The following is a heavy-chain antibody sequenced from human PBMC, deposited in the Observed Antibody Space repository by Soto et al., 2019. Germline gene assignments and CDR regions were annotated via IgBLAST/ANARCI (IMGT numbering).Heavy chain of an antibody. D-gene: IGHD6-6*01. Sequence: GGSLRLSCEASGFTFSSYAMSWVRQAPGKGLEWVSAISGSGGSTYYADSVKGRFTISRDNSKNTLYLQMNSLRAEDTAVYYCAKDRKAARPNYYFDYWGQGTLVTVSS. CDR3: AKDRKAARPNYYFDY. J-gene: IGHJ4*02. CDR1: GFTFSSYA. CDR2: ISGSGGST. V-gene: IGHV3-23*01.